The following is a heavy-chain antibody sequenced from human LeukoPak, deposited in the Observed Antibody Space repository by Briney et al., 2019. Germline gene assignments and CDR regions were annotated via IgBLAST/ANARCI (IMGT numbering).Heavy chain of an antibody. CDR1: GFTFSTNV. CDR2: ISSNGDNT. CDR3: VRGTGY. V-gene: IGHV3-64D*06. Sequence: GGSLRFSCSVSGFTFSTNVMDWVRQAPGKGLKYVSAISSNGDNTYYEDPVKDRFTSSRYNSKNTLYLQMSSLRADDTAGDYWVRGTGYWGQGTLVTVAS. J-gene: IGHJ4*02.